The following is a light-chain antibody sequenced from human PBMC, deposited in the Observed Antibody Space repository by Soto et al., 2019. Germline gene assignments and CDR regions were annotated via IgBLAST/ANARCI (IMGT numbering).Light chain of an antibody. V-gene: IGKV3-11*01. CDR1: QSVGTY. CDR3: QHLYIWPYT. CDR2: EAA. Sequence: EIVLTKSPATLSLSPGERASLSCSASQSVGTYLAWYQHIPGQAPRLLIYEAANRATGIPARFSGSGSGTDCTLTISSPEPEDLAVYYRQHLYIWPYTFGQGTKLVIK. J-gene: IGKJ2*01.